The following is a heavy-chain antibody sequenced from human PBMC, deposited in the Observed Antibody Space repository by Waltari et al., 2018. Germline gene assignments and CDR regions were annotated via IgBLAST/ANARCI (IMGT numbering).Heavy chain of an antibody. D-gene: IGHD5-18*01. V-gene: IGHV3-9*01. CDR3: AKGSYGYYYGMDV. CDR2: ISWNSGSI. J-gene: IGHJ6*02. CDR1: GFTFDASA. Sequence: EVQLVESGGGLVQPGRSLRLSCAASGFTFDASAFPWLRHAPGKGLEWVSGISWNSGSIGYADSVKGRFTISRDNAKNSLYLQMNSLRAEDTALYYCAKGSYGYYYGMDVWGQGTTVTVSS.